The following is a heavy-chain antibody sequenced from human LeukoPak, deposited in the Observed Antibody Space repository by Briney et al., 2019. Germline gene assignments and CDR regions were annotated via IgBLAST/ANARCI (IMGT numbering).Heavy chain of an antibody. CDR3: ARRGYSSGWYTGDAFDI. Sequence: GGSLRLSCAASGFTFNNYWMSWVRQAPGKGLEWVANIKQDGSEKYYVDSVKGRFTISRDNAKNSLYLQMNSLRAEDTAVYYCARRGYSSGWYTGDAFDIWGQGTMVTVSS. D-gene: IGHD6-19*01. CDR1: GFTFNNYW. J-gene: IGHJ3*02. CDR2: IKQDGSEK. V-gene: IGHV3-7*01.